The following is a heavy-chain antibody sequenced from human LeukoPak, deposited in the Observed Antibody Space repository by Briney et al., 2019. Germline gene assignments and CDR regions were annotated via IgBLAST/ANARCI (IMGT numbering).Heavy chain of an antibody. CDR1: GFTFDDYA. Sequence: PGRSLRLSCAASGFTFDDYAMHWVRHAPGKGLEWVSGISWNSGSIGYADSVKGRFTISRDNAKNSLYLQMNSLRAEDMALYYCAKDREDYGDYGGALDYWGQGTLVTVSS. CDR2: ISWNSGSI. V-gene: IGHV3-9*03. CDR3: AKDREDYGDYGGALDY. J-gene: IGHJ4*02. D-gene: IGHD4-17*01.